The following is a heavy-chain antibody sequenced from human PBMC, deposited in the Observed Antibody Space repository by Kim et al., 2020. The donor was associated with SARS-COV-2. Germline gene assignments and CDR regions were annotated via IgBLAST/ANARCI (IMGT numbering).Heavy chain of an antibody. CDR2: IKEDGSET. V-gene: IGHV3-7*03. J-gene: IGHJ1*01. CDR3: VRDANLQH. Sequence: GGSLRLSCAASGFTFTIYWMSWVRQAPGKGLEWVANIKEDGSETQYEDSVKGRFTISRDNVKKSLYLQMNSLRTEDTAIYYCVRDANLQHWGQGTLVTVS. CDR1: GFTFTIYW.